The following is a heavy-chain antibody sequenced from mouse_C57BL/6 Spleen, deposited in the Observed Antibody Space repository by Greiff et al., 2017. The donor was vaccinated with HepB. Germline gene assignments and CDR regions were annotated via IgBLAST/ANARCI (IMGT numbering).Heavy chain of an antibody. Sequence: DVQLVESGGGLVQPKGSLKLSCAASGFSFNTYAMNWVRQAPGKGLEWVARIRSKSNNYATYYADSVKDRFTISRDDSESMLYLQMNNLKTEDTAMYYCGRHGGYDEGRFAYWGQGTLVTVSA. CDR3: GRHGGYDEGRFAY. CDR1: GFSFNTYA. D-gene: IGHD2-2*01. J-gene: IGHJ3*01. V-gene: IGHV10-1*01. CDR2: IRSKSNNYAT.